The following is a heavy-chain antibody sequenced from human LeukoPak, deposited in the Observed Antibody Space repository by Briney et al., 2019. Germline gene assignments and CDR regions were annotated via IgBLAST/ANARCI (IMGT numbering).Heavy chain of an antibody. D-gene: IGHD1-1*01. J-gene: IGHJ4*02. Sequence: GESLKISCKGSGYSFTSYWITWVRQMPGKGLEWMGRIDPSDSYTNYSPPFQGHVTISADKSISTAYLQWSSLKASDTAMYYCARYTTGAFDYWGQGTLVTVSS. V-gene: IGHV5-10-1*01. CDR3: ARYTTGAFDY. CDR1: GYSFTSYW. CDR2: IDPSDSYT.